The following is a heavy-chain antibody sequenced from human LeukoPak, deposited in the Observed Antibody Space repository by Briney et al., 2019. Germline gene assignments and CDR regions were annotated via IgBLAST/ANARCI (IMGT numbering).Heavy chain of an antibody. CDR2: IYYSGST. CDR1: GGSISSGGYY. J-gene: IGHJ6*02. CDR3: ARKASSSPYYYGMDV. D-gene: IGHD6-6*01. V-gene: IGHV4-31*03. Sequence: PSETLSLTCTVSGGSISSGGYYWSWVRQHPGKGLEWLGYIYYSGSTYYNPSLKSRVTISVDTSKNQFSLKLSSVTAAETAVYYCARKASSSPYYYGMDVWGQGTTVTVSS.